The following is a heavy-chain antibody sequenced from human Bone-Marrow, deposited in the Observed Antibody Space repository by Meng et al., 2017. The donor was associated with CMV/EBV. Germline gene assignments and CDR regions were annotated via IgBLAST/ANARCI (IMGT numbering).Heavy chain of an antibody. CDR2: ISGDHGNT. V-gene: IGHV1-18*01. CDR3: ARDAGNGRLTVDY. D-gene: IGHD6-13*01. Sequence: QVPLVQSGWEMKESGAYVKATCKASGYPFNTYGISWFRQAPGQGLEWMGWISGDHGNTNYAQNFQDRVSMTTDTSTSTVYMELSSLRSDDTAVYYCARDAGNGRLTVDYWGQGTLVTVSS. J-gene: IGHJ4*02. CDR1: GYPFNTYG.